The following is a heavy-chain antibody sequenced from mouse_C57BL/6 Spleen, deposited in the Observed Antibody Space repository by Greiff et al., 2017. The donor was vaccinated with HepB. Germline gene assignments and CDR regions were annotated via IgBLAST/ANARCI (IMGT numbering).Heavy chain of an antibody. CDR2: INPNNGGT. D-gene: IGHD1-1*01. J-gene: IGHJ2*01. Sequence: EVQLQQSGPELVKPGASVKISCKASGYTFTDYYMNWVKQSHGKSLEWIGDINPNNGGTSYNQKFKGKAKLTVDKSSSTAYMELRSLTSEDSAVYYCARNYGSSYSDYWGQGTTLTVSS. CDR1: GYTFTDYY. CDR3: ARNYGSSYSDY. V-gene: IGHV1-26*01.